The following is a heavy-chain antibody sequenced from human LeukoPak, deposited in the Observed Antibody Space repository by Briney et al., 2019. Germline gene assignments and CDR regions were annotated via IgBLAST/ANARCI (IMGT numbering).Heavy chain of an antibody. CDR3: ARAGYTSSNFGY. D-gene: IGHD6-13*01. CDR1: GFSFNTYS. V-gene: IGHV3-66*02. J-gene: IGHJ4*02. CDR2: IYSGGNT. Sequence: PGGSLSLSRAASGFSFNTYSMNWVRQAPGKGLEWVSIIYSGGNTYYADSVKGRFTISRDNSKNTLYLQMNSLRTDDTAVYFCARAGYTSSNFGYWGQGTLVTVSS.